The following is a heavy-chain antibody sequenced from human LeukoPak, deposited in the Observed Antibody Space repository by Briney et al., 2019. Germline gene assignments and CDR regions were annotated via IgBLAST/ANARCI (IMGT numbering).Heavy chain of an antibody. D-gene: IGHD6-6*01. Sequence: ASVKVSCKASGYTFTSYYMHWVRQAPGQGLEWMGIINPSGGSTSYAQKFQGRVTMTRDTSTSTVYMELSSLRSEDTAVYYCARISGSTSLNPRIAARHLDYWGQGTLVTVSS. CDR2: INPSGGST. CDR1: GYTFTSYY. CDR3: ARISGSTSLNPRIAARHLDY. V-gene: IGHV1-46*01. J-gene: IGHJ4*02.